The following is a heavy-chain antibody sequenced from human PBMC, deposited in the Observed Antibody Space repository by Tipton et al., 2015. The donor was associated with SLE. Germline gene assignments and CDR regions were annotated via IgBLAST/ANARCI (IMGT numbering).Heavy chain of an antibody. J-gene: IGHJ3*02. Sequence: TLSLTCAVSGYSISSGYYWGRIRQPPGKGLEWIGRIYHSGSTYYNPSLKSRVTISVDTSKNQFSLKLSSVTAADTAVYYCARRFDSGESAFDIWGQGTMVTVSS. V-gene: IGHV4-38-2*01. CDR2: IYHSGST. CDR1: GYSISSGYY. D-gene: IGHD6-19*01. CDR3: ARRFDSGESAFDI.